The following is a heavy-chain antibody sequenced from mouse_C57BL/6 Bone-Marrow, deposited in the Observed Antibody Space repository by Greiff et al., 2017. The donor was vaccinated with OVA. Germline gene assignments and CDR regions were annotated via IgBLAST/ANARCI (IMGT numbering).Heavy chain of an antibody. CDR1: GYTFTSYG. V-gene: IGHV1-81*01. CDR2: IYPRSGNT. J-gene: IGHJ3*01. Sequence: VKLMESGAELARPGASVKLSCKASGYTFTSYGISWVKQRTGQGLEWIGEIYPRSGNTYYNEKFKGKATLTADKSSSTAYMELRSLTSEDSAVYFCAGFYYYGSPWFAYWGQGTLVTVSA. CDR3: AGFYYYGSPWFAY. D-gene: IGHD1-1*01.